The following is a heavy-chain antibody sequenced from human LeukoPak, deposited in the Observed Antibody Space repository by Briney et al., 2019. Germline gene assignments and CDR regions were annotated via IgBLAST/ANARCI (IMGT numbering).Heavy chain of an antibody. J-gene: IGHJ4*02. D-gene: IGHD6-13*01. CDR3: ARAGIAAAGDL. V-gene: IGHV1-3*01. Sequence: ASVKVSCKASGYTFTSYAMHWVRQAPGQRLEWMGWINAGNGNTKYSQKFQGRVTITRDTSASTAYMELSSLRSDDTAVYYCARAGIAAAGDLWGQGTLVTVSS. CDR2: INAGNGNT. CDR1: GYTFTSYA.